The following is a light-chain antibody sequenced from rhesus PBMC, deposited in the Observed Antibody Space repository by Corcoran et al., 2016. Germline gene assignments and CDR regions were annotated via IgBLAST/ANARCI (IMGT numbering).Light chain of an antibody. CDR2: KAS. CDR1: QSISSW. J-gene: IGKJ3*01. V-gene: IGKV1-22*01. CDR3: QQYSSSPSFT. Sequence: DIQMTQSPSSLSASVGDTVTITCRASQSISSWLAWYQQKPGKAPKLLIYKASPLQSGVPSRFSGSGSGTDFTLTISSLQSEDFATYYCQQYSSSPSFTFGPGTKLDIK.